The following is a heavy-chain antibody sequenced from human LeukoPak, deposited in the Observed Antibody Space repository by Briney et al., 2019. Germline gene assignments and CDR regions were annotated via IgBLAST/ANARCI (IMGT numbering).Heavy chain of an antibody. Sequence: ASVKVSCKASGYTFTGYYMHWVRQAPGQGLEWMGWINPNSGGTNYAQKFQGRVTMTRDTSISTAYMELSRLRSDDTAVYYCARDGCTAIYYYGMDVWGQGTTVTVSS. CDR1: GYTFTGYY. J-gene: IGHJ6*02. V-gene: IGHV1-2*02. CDR2: INPNSGGT. CDR3: ARDGCTAIYYYGMDV. D-gene: IGHD5-18*01.